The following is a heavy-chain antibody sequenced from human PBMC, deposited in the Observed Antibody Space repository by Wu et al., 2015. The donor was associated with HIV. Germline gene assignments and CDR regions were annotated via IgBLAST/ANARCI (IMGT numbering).Heavy chain of an antibody. CDR2: IIPIFGTI. V-gene: IGHV1-69*01. J-gene: IGHJ6*03. D-gene: IGHD6-13*01. Sequence: QVRLTQSGAGLKEPGTSVTLPCTTSGYIFTRNFLHWVRQAPGQGLEWMGGIIPIFGTINYAQKFQGRVTITADESTTTAYMELSSLRSEDTAVYYCAIAAAAPYYYYMDVWGKGTTVTVSS. CDR3: AIAAAAPYYYYMDV. CDR1: GYIFTRNF.